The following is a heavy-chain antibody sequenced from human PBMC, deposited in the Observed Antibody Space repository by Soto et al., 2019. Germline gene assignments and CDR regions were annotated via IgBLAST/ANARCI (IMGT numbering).Heavy chain of an antibody. V-gene: IGHV1-69*02. CDR2: IIPMFGIT. CDR1: GATFSSST. J-gene: IGHJ4*02. Sequence: QVQLVQSGADVQKPGSSVKVSCKASGATFSSSTFTWVRQAPGQGLEWMGRIIPMFGITNSAQKFQGRLGITADESTNTVLMDMGSPRSDDTALYYCATGALTFGGVLNAWGQGTLVTVSS. D-gene: IGHD3-16*01. CDR3: ATGALTFGGVLNA.